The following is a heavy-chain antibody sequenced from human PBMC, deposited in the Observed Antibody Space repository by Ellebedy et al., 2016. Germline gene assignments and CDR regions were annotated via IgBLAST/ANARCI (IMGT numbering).Heavy chain of an antibody. D-gene: IGHD5-12*01. CDR2: ISSSGSTI. CDR3: ARADIVATITSYYYYGMDV. V-gene: IGHV3-11*01. Sequence: GESLKISCAASGFTFSDYYMSWIRQAPGKGLEWVSYISSSGSTIYYADSVKGRFTISRDNAKNSLYLQMNSLRAEDTAVYYCARADIVATITSYYYYGMDVWGQGTTVTVSS. J-gene: IGHJ6*02. CDR1: GFTFSDYY.